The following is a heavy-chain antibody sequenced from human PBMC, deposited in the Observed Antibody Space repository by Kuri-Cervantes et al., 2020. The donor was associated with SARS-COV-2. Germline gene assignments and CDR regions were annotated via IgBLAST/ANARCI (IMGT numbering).Heavy chain of an antibody. V-gene: IGHV3-73*01. D-gene: IGHD3-22*01. J-gene: IGHJ4*02. CDR2: VRGKANNYAT. CDR3: TTGPDRYYYDSSGFDY. Sequence: GGSLRLSCEVSGFLFSASAIHWVRQASGKGLEWVGRVRGKANNYATAYAASVKGRFTISRDDSKNMAYLQMNSLKTEDTAVYYCTTGPDRYYYDSSGFDYWGQGTLVTVSS. CDR1: GFLFSASA.